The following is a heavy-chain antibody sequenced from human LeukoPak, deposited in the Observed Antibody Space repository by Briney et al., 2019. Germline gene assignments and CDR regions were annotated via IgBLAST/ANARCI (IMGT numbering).Heavy chain of an antibody. CDR1: GGSLSGYY. CDR2: INPGGIT. V-gene: IGHV4-34*01. Sequence: SETLSLTCAVSGGSLSGYYWSWIRQPPGKGLEWIGEINPGGITNYNPSFKSRVTISADTSESQFSLEVRSVTAADTAMFYCARALSTVTTYFDSWGQGTLLTVSP. D-gene: IGHD4-17*01. J-gene: IGHJ4*02. CDR3: ARALSTVTTYFDS.